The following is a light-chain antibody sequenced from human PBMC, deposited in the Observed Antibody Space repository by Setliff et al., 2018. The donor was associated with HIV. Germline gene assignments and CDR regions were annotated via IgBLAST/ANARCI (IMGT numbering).Light chain of an antibody. CDR3: FLSYSAARRV. V-gene: IGLV7-46*01. CDR2: DTN. Sequence: QAVVTQEPSLTVSPGGTVTLTCGSSTGAVISGHYPYWFQQKPGQAPRTLIYDTNNKHSWTPARFSGSLLGGKAALTLSGAQPEDEAAYYCFLSYSAARRVFGGGTKVTVL. J-gene: IGLJ3*02. CDR1: TGAVISGHY.